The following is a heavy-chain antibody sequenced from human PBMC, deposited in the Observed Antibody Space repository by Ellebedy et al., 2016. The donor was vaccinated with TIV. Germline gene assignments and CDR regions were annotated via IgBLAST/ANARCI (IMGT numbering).Heavy chain of an antibody. Sequence: GGSLRLSCAASGFTFSSYAMHWVRQAPGKGLEWVAVISYDGSNKYYADSVKGRFTISRDNSKNTLYLQMNSLRAEDTAVFYCAKLEDFAFDYWGQGTLVTVSS. V-gene: IGHV3-30*07. J-gene: IGHJ4*02. CDR2: ISYDGSNK. CDR1: GFTFSSYA. CDR3: AKLEDFAFDY. D-gene: IGHD3-3*01.